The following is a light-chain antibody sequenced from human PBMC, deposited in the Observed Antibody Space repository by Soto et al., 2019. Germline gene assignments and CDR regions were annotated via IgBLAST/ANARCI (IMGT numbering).Light chain of an antibody. Sequence: EIVMTQSPATLSVSPGERATLSCRASQSVNTNLAWYQQKPGQAPRLLIYYASSRATGIPARFSGSGSGTEFTLTISSLQSEDFAVYYCQQYNNWQLTFGGGTKVEIK. V-gene: IGKV3-15*01. CDR2: YAS. J-gene: IGKJ4*01. CDR3: QQYNNWQLT. CDR1: QSVNTN.